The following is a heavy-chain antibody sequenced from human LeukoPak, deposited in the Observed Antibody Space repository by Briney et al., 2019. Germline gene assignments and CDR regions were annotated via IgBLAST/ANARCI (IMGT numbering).Heavy chain of an antibody. Sequence: SETLSLTCTVSGGSISSGGYYWSWIRQHPGKGLEWIGYIYYSGSTYYNPSLKSRVTISVDTSKNQFSLKLSSVTAADTAVYYCARQGRSGWSGYYYDSSGTQWYYFDYWGQGTLVTVSS. J-gene: IGHJ4*02. CDR1: GGSISSGGYY. CDR3: ARQGRSGWSGYYYDSSGTQWYYFDY. V-gene: IGHV4-31*03. D-gene: IGHD3-22*01. CDR2: IYYSGST.